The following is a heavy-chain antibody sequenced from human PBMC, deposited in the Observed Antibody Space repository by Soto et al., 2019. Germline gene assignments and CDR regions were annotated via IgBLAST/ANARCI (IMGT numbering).Heavy chain of an antibody. CDR1: GFSLSTSGVG. CDR3: AHYASMIYFSGGSCYSFDY. CDR2: IYWDDDK. V-gene: IGHV2-5*02. J-gene: IGHJ4*02. Sequence: QITLKESGPTLVKPTQTLTLTCTFSGFSLSTSGVGVGWIRQPPGKALEWLALIYWDDDKRYSPSLKSRLTITKDTSKNQVVLTTTNMDPVDTATYYCAHYASMIYFSGGSCYSFDYWGQGTLVTVSS. D-gene: IGHD2-15*01.